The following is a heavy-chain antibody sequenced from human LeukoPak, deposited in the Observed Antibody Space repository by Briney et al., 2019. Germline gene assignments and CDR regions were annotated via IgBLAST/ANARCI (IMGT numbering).Heavy chain of an antibody. CDR2: ISSSSSTI. V-gene: IGHV3-48*01. CDR1: GFTFSSYS. D-gene: IGHD3-22*01. J-gene: IGHJ6*02. CDR3: AKPPGDSSGYYYDPYYYYGMDV. Sequence: GGSLRLSCAASGFTFSSYSMNWVRQAPGKGLEWVSYISSSSSTIYYADSVKGRFTISRDNSKNTLYLLMNSLRAEDTAVYYCAKPPGDSSGYYYDPYYYYGMDVWGQGTTVTVSS.